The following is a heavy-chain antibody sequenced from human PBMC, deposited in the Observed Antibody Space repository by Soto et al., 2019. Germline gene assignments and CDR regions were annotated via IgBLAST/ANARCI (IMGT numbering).Heavy chain of an antibody. CDR3: ARQSGGSL. D-gene: IGHD1-26*01. J-gene: IGHJ4*02. CDR2: IYYSGST. Sequence: SETLSLTCTVSGGTISSWYWGWIRQPPGKGLEWIGSIYYSGSTYYNPSLKSRVTISVDTSKNQFSLKLSSVTAADTAVYYCARQSGGSLWGQGTLVTVSS. V-gene: IGHV4-39*01. CDR1: GGTISSWY.